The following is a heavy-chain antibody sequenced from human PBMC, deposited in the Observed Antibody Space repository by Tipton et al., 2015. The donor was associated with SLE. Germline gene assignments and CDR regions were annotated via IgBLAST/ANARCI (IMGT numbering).Heavy chain of an antibody. D-gene: IGHD4-23*01. CDR1: GDSISNHY. Sequence: TLSLTCTVSGDSISNHYWSLIQHPPGNGMEWIGSVYHSGYTYTNPSLESRVNISIDPSKSQFSLKLHSVTAADTAVYYCARFYTNIPLYGGSAAQSYYGLDVWGQGTMVTVSS. J-gene: IGHJ3*01. V-gene: IGHV4-59*11. CDR2: VYHSGYT. CDR3: ARFYTNIPLYGGSAAQSYYGLDV.